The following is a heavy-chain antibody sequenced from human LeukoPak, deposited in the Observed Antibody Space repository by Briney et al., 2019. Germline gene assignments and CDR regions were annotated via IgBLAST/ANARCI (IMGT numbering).Heavy chain of an antibody. CDR3: ARGGVRDCSSSSCYHD. J-gene: IGHJ4*02. CDR2: IYKDGST. V-gene: IGHV3-66*01. CDR1: GFTFSSYW. D-gene: IGHD2-2*01. Sequence: GGSLRLSCAASGFTFSSYWMSWVRQAPGKGLEWVSVIYKDGSTHYAEFVKGRFTISRDSSKNTLFLQMISLRAEDTAVYYCARGGVRDCSSSSCYHDWGQGTLVTVSS.